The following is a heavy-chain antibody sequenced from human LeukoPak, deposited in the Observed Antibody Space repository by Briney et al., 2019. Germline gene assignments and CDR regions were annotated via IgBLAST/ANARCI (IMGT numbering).Heavy chain of an antibody. Sequence: GGSLRLSCAASGFTFSSYAMHWVRQAPGKGLEWVAVISYDGSNKYYADSVKGRFTISRDNSKNTLYLQMNSLRAEDTAVYYCATSRRDGYNSPYFDYWGQGTLVTVSS. D-gene: IGHD5-24*01. V-gene: IGHV3-30*04. J-gene: IGHJ4*02. CDR2: ISYDGSNK. CDR3: ATSRRDGYNSPYFDY. CDR1: GFTFSSYA.